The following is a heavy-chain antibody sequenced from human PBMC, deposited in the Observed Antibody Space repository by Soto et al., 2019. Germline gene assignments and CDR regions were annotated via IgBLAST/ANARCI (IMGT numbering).Heavy chain of an antibody. Sequence: ASVKVSCKTSGYTFAAYYIHWVRQAPGQGLEWMGFIFPNSGGSTTSARQFEGRVTMTRDSSISTAYLELSGLTPDDTAVYYCAKDLTRQLAYWLDPWGQGTQVTVSS. V-gene: IGHV1-2*02. J-gene: IGHJ5*02. D-gene: IGHD6-6*01. CDR3: AKDLTRQLAYWLDP. CDR2: IFPNSGGST. CDR1: GYTFAAYY.